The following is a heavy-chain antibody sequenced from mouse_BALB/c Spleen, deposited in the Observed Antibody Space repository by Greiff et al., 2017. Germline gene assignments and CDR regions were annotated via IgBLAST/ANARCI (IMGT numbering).Heavy chain of an antibody. Sequence: EVKLVESGGGLVKPGGSLKLSCAASGFTFSDYYMYWVRQTPEKRLEWVATISDGGSYTYYPDSVKGRFTISRDNAKNNLYLQMSSLKSEDTAMYYCARYGYDNAMDYWGQGTSVTVSS. D-gene: IGHD2-2*01. CDR1: GFTFSDYY. V-gene: IGHV5-4*02. CDR2: ISDGGSYT. J-gene: IGHJ4*01. CDR3: ARYGYDNAMDY.